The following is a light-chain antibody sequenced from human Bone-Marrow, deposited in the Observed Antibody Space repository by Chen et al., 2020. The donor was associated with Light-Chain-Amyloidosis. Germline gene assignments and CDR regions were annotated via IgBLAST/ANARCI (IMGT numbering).Light chain of an antibody. CDR1: NIGGKD. V-gene: IGLV3-9*01. CDR3: HVWDSYTAV. CDR2: KNT. Sequence: SYELTQPLSVSVALGQTATITCEGNNIGGKDVHWYLQRPGQAPVLVIYKNTNRPSGIPGRLSGANAGNTATLTISRAQAGDEADYHCHVWDSYTAVFGGGTKLTVL. J-gene: IGLJ3*02.